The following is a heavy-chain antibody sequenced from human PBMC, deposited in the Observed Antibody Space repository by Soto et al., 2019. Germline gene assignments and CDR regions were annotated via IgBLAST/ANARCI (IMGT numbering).Heavy chain of an antibody. CDR1: GYSFTSYW. CDR2: IDPSDSYT. D-gene: IGHD3-10*01. CDR3: ARFPWYGELWAPNYYYGMDV. V-gene: IGHV5-10-1*01. Sequence: PGESLKISCKGSGYSFTSYWISWVRQMPGKGLEWMGRIDPSDSYTNYSPSFQGHVTISADKSISTAYLQWSSLKASDTAMYYCARFPWYGELWAPNYYYGMDVWGQGTTVTVSS. J-gene: IGHJ6*02.